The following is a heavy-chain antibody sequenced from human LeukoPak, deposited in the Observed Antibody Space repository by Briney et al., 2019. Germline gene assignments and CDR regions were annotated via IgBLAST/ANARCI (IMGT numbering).Heavy chain of an antibody. Sequence: GGSLRLSCAASGFTFSSYGMSWVRQAPGKGLEWVSAISGSGGSTYYADSVKGRFTISRDNSKNTLYLQMNSLRAEDTAVYYCAKYGTDFYYYYMDVWGKGTTVTVSS. J-gene: IGHJ6*03. D-gene: IGHD1/OR15-1a*01. CDR2: ISGSGGST. CDR1: GFTFSSYG. V-gene: IGHV3-23*01. CDR3: AKYGTDFYYYYMDV.